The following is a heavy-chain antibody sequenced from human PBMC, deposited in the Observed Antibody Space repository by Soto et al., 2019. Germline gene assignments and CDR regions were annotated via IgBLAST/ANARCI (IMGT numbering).Heavy chain of an antibody. CDR3: ARLYSSGWYVGSEYFDY. Sequence: QLQLQESGPGLVKPSETLSLTCTVSGGSISSSSYYWGWIRQPPGKGLEWIGSIYYSGSTYYNPSLKSRVTISVDTSKNQFSLKLSSVTAADTAVYYCARLYSSGWYVGSEYFDYWGQGTLVTVSS. CDR1: GGSISSSSYY. J-gene: IGHJ4*02. D-gene: IGHD6-19*01. CDR2: IYYSGST. V-gene: IGHV4-39*01.